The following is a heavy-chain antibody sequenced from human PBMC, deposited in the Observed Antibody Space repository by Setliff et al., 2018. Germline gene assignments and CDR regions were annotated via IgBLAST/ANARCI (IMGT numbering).Heavy chain of an antibody. CDR3: AKQGYSDSLYAFDV. CDR1: GYTFTAYY. J-gene: IGHJ3*01. CDR2: IHPNTGST. V-gene: IGHV1-2*06. D-gene: IGHD3-16*02. Sequence: SVTVSCQTSGYTFTAYYIYWVRQAPGHGLELMGRIHPNTGSTNYLQDFQGRVTITRDTSIYTVYMELTGLTSGDTAVYYCAKQGYSDSLYAFDVWGQGTVVTVSS.